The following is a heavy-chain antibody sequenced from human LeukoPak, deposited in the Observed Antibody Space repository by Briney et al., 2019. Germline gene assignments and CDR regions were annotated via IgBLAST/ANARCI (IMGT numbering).Heavy chain of an antibody. Sequence: GESLKISCKGSGYSFTTYWIGWVRQMPGKGLEWMGIIYPDDSDTRYSPSFQGQVTISADKSISTAYLQWSSLKASDTAMYYCARQEGAVAGTLICWGQGTQVTVSS. J-gene: IGHJ4*02. V-gene: IGHV5-51*01. D-gene: IGHD6-19*01. CDR1: GYSFTTYW. CDR2: IYPDDSDT. CDR3: ARQEGAVAGTLIC.